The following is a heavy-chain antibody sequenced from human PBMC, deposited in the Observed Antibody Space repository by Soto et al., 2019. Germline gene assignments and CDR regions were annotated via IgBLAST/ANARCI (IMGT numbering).Heavy chain of an antibody. CDR1: GGSISSSSYY. J-gene: IGHJ5*02. V-gene: IGHV4-39*01. Sequence: QLQLQESGPGLVKPSETLSLTCTVSGGSISSSSYYWGWIRQPPGKGLEWIGSIYYSGSTYYNPSLKSRVTISVDTSKNQFSLKLSSVTAADTAVYYCARRGGMVRGKGLFDPWGQGTLVTVSS. D-gene: IGHD3-10*01. CDR2: IYYSGST. CDR3: ARRGGMVRGKGLFDP.